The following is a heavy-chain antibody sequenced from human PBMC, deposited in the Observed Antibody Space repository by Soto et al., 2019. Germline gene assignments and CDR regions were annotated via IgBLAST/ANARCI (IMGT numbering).Heavy chain of an antibody. CDR2: IYSGGTT. CDR1: GFIVSSNS. D-gene: IGHD3-9*01. Sequence: PGGSLRLSCAASGFIVSSNSMSWVRQAPGKGLEWVSVIYSGGTTYYADSVKGRFTISRDNSKNTLYLQMNSLRAEDTAVYYCASGDILTGYFSYWGQGTLVTVSS. J-gene: IGHJ4*02. V-gene: IGHV3-66*01. CDR3: ASGDILTGYFSY.